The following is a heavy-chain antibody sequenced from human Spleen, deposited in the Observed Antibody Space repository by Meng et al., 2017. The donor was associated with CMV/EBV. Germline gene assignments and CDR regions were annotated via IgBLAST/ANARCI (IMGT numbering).Heavy chain of an antibody. CDR2: INWSGAST. D-gene: IGHD3-16*01. Sequence: GESLKISCAASGFNFEDDGMSWVRQGPGKGLEWVSGINWSGASTGYADSVKGRFTISRDNAKNSLYLQMNSLRAEDTAFYYCAREKAATWGQQTHWGQGTLVTVSS. V-gene: IGHV3-20*04. CDR3: AREKAATWGQQTH. CDR1: GFNFEDDG. J-gene: IGHJ4*02.